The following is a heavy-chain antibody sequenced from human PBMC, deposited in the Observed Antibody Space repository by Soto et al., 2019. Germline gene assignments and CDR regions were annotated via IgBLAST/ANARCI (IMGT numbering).Heavy chain of an antibody. CDR3: IKDIVSYCGRGVRCYAHFHS. V-gene: IGHV3-9*01. D-gene: IGHD2-21*01. Sequence: GGSLRLSCSTSGFVFGDFAMHWVRLVPGKGLEWVSGISWDGVIKDYDDSVKGRFTISRDDAKKSLYLQMNSLRREDTAIYYCIKDIVSYCGRGVRCYAHFHSWGQGALVTVSS. J-gene: IGHJ4*02. CDR1: GFVFGDFA. CDR2: ISWDGVIK.